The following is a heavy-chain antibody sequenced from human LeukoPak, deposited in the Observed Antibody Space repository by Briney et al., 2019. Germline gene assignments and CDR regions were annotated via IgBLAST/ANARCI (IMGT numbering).Heavy chain of an antibody. D-gene: IGHD5-12*01. CDR1: GGSISNYY. Sequence: SETLSLTCTVSGGSISNYYWSWIRQPPGKGLEWIGHISYSGYTNYNPSLKSRVTISVDTSKHQFSLKLSSVTAADTAVYYCAMAYSAYDHFDCWGQGTLVTVSS. CDR2: ISYSGYT. V-gene: IGHV4-59*01. CDR3: AMAYSAYDHFDC. J-gene: IGHJ4*02.